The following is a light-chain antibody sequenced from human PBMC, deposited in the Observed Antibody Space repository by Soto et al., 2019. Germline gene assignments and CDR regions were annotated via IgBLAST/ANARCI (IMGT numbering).Light chain of an antibody. CDR1: SSDVGNYDY. Sequence: QSALTQPASVSGSPGQSITIYCTGTSSDVGNYDYVSWYQQHPNKAPKLMIYEVSYRPSGISTRFSGSKSGNTASLTISGLQAEDEADYYCSSYSSGSTSVVFGGGTKLTVL. J-gene: IGLJ2*01. CDR2: EVS. V-gene: IGLV2-14*01. CDR3: SSYSSGSTSVV.